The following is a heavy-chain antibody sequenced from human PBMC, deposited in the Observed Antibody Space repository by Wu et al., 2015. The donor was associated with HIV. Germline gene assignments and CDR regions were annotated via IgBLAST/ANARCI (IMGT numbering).Heavy chain of an antibody. CDR3: ARDEAPWMVAATAPFDS. V-gene: IGHV1-69*13. Sequence: QVQLVQSGAEVKKPGSSVKVSCKASGGSLSNYGISWVRQAPGQGFEWLGRIIPIYRTTNYAQSFHGRVTITADEFTSTAYLELSSLRSEDTALYFCARDEAPWMVAATAPFDSWGQGTLITVAS. CDR1: GGSLSNYG. J-gene: IGHJ4*02. D-gene: IGHD2-15*01. CDR2: IIPIYRTT.